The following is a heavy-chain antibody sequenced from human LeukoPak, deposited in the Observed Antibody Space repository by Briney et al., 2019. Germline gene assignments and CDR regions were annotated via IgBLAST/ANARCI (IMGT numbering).Heavy chain of an antibody. Sequence: GGSLRLSCAASAFTFSTYAMSWVRQAPGKGLEWVSAISAGADSTYYADSVQGRFTISRDNSKNTLYLQMSGLRAEDTAVYFCARGAYGDYDSCGQGTLVTVSS. CDR2: ISAGADST. D-gene: IGHD4-17*01. V-gene: IGHV3-23*01. J-gene: IGHJ5*01. CDR1: AFTFSTYA. CDR3: ARGAYGDYDS.